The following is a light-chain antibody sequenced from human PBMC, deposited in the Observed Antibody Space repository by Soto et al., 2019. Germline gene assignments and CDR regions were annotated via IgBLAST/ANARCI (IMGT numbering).Light chain of an antibody. CDR2: EDT. J-gene: IGLJ1*01. CDR1: RRDVGGYNY. V-gene: IGLV2-14*01. Sequence: QSALTQPASVSGSPGQSITIACTGTRRDVGGYNYVSWYQQYPGKSPKLLIYEDTHRPSGVSNRFSGSKSGNTASLTISGLQAEDEGDYYCSSYTISNALPFVFGTGTKVTVL. CDR3: SSYTISNALPFV.